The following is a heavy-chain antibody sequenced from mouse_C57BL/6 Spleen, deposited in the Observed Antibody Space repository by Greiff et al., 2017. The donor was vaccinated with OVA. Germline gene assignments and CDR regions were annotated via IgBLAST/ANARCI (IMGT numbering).Heavy chain of an antibody. D-gene: IGHD2-4*01. CDR1: GYTFTSYG. Sequence: QVQLQQSGAELARPGASVKLSCTASGYTFTSYGISWVKQRTGQGLEWIGEIYPRSGNTYYNEKLKGKATLTADKSSSTACMELRSLTSEDSAVYFCAREGVIYYDYDHAMDYGGQGTSVTVSS. J-gene: IGHJ4*01. CDR3: AREGVIYYDYDHAMDY. CDR2: IYPRSGNT. V-gene: IGHV1-81*01.